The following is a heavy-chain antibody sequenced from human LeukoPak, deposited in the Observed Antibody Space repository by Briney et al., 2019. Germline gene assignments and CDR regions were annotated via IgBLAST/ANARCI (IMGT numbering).Heavy chain of an antibody. V-gene: IGHV4-34*01. CDR2: INHSGST. CDR1: GGSFSGYY. Sequence: SETLSLTCAVYGGSFSGYYWSWIRQPPGKGLEWIGEINHSGSTNYNPPLKSRVTISVDTSKNQFSLKLSSVTAADMAVYYCARVRIRGSSGYYPLRRAFDIWGQGTMVTVSS. J-gene: IGHJ3*02. CDR3: ARVRIRGSSGYYPLRRAFDI. D-gene: IGHD3-22*01.